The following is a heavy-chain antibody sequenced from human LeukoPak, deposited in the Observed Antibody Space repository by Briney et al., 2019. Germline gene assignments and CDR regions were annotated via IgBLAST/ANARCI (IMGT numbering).Heavy chain of an antibody. Sequence: GGSLRLSCAASGVTYSSHWMSWVRQAPGKGLERVANIKEDGSEKYHVESVKGRFTISRDNAKNSLWLQMNSLRAEDTAVYYCVLGGAFDIWGQGTMVTVSS. D-gene: IGHD1-26*01. J-gene: IGHJ3*02. CDR1: GVTYSSHW. CDR3: VLGGAFDI. V-gene: IGHV3-7*03. CDR2: IKEDGSEK.